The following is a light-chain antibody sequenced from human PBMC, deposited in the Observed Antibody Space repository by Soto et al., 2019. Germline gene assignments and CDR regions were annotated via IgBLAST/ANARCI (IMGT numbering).Light chain of an antibody. CDR2: AAS. Sequence: DVQATQSPSSRSANLGDRVISTGRASQSINIYLNWYQQKPGQAPKLLIYAASSLQSAVPSRFSGSGSGTDFTLAISSLQPENFGTYYCQQSYSTPITFGQGTRLEIK. J-gene: IGKJ5*01. V-gene: IGKV1-39*01. CDR3: QQSYSTPIT. CDR1: QSINIY.